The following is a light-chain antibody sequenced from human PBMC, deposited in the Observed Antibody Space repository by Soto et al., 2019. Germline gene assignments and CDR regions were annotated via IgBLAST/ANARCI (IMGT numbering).Light chain of an antibody. V-gene: IGLV2-23*03. CDR2: EGS. J-gene: IGLJ1*01. CDR3: CSFAGSNTFV. Sequence: QSVLTQPGSVSGSPGQSITLSCTGTSSDVGSYNLVSWYQQHPGKAPKLMIYEGSKRPSGVSNRFSGSKSGNTASLTISGLRAEDEADYYCCSFAGSNTFVFGTGTKVTVL. CDR1: SSDVGSYNL.